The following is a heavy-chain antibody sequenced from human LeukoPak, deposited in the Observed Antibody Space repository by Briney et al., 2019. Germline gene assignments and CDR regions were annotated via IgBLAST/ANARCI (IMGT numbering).Heavy chain of an antibody. D-gene: IGHD6-13*01. CDR3: ARLMTGAAADFDY. J-gene: IGHJ4*02. CDR1: GYTFTGYY. CDR2: INPNSGGT. V-gene: IGHV1-2*02. Sequence: ASVKVFCKASGYTFTGYYMHWVRQAPGQGLEWMGWINPNSGGTNYAQKFQGRVTMTRDTSISTAYMELSRLRSDDTAVYYCARLMTGAAADFDYWGQGTLVTVSS.